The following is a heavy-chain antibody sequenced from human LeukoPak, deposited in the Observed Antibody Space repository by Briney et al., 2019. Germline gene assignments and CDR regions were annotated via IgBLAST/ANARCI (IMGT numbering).Heavy chain of an antibody. D-gene: IGHD4-17*01. J-gene: IGHJ4*02. V-gene: IGHV1-69*05. CDR3: AADYYGDRDY. CDR2: IIPIFGTA. CDR1: GGTFSSYA. Sequence: GASVKVSCKAPGGTFSSYAISWVRQAPGQGLEWMGGIIPIFGTANYAQKFQGRVTITRDMSTSTAYMELSSLRSEDTAVYYCAADYYGDRDYWGQGTLVTVSS.